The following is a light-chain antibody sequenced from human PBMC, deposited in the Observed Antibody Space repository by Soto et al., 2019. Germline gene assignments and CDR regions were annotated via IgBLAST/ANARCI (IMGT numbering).Light chain of an antibody. CDR1: QGITNR. V-gene: IGKV1-12*01. Sequence: DIQMTQSPSSVSASVGDRVTITCRASQGITNRLAWYQQKPGKAPKLLIYEASSLQSGVPSRISGSGSGTEFTLTITSLQPEDFATYYCQQSYGTPITFGQGTRLEIK. CDR3: QQSYGTPIT. J-gene: IGKJ5*01. CDR2: EAS.